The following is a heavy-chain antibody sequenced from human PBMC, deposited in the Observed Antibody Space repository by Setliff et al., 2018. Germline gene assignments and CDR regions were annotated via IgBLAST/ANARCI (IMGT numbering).Heavy chain of an antibody. Sequence: ETLSLTCSVSGGSISGSHYSWVWMRQPPGKRLEWIGSTYYNGTAYYNPSLQSRVAISVDTSKNYFSLDVNPVTAADTAVYYCVRESRSTWYRRDFWGQGTLVTVSS. CDR1: GGSISGSHYS. CDR3: VRESRSTWYRRDF. CDR2: TYYNGTA. D-gene: IGHD6-13*01. J-gene: IGHJ4*02. V-gene: IGHV4-39*02.